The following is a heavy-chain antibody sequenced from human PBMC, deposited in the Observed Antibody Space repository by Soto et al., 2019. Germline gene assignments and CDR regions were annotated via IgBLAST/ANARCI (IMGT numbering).Heavy chain of an antibody. J-gene: IGHJ5*02. V-gene: IGHV3-15*01. D-gene: IGHD2-2*01. CDR3: CVIKRRDQYRTSVYWFDP. CDR1: GSTFSHAW. Sequence: GGSLRLSCAASGSTFSHAWMSWVRQAPGKGLEWVGRIKSKADGETKDYGAPVRGRFTISRDDSQDILYLHMNSLRIEDTAVYYCCVIKRRDQYRTSVYWFDPWGQATLVTV. CDR2: IKSKADGETK.